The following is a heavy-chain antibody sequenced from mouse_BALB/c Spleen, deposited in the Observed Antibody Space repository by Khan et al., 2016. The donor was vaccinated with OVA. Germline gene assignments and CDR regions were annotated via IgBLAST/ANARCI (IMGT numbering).Heavy chain of an antibody. D-gene: IGHD2-3*01. CDR3: ARMATTRLDS. Sequence: QVQLKQSGTELARPGASVKLSCKASGYTFTDYYITWVKQRTGQGLEWIGEIYPGSGNTYYNEKFKGKATLTADKSSNTAYMQLSSLTSDDSAVYFCARMATTRLDSWGQGTTLTVSS. CDR1: GYTFTDYY. CDR2: IYPGSGNT. J-gene: IGHJ2*01. V-gene: IGHV1-77*01.